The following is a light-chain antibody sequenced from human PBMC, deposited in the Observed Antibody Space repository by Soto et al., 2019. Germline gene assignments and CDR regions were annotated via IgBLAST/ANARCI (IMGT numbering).Light chain of an antibody. CDR3: QQSYSTPRFT. V-gene: IGKV1-39*01. J-gene: IGKJ3*01. CDR2: AAS. CDR1: QSISSY. Sequence: DIQMTQSPSSLSASVGDRVTITCRASQSISSYLNWYQQKPGKAPKLLIYAASSLPSGVPSRFSGSGSGTDFTLTINSLQADDFATYYCQQSYSTPRFTFGPGTTVDIK.